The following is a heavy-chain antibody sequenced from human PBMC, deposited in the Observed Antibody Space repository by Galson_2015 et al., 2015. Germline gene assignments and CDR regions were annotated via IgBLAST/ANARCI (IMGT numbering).Heavy chain of an antibody. CDR2: FDPEDGVT. J-gene: IGHJ3*02. CDR3: ATKDIGKTYYYDSSVQRPYAFDI. D-gene: IGHD3-22*01. V-gene: IGHV1-24*01. Sequence: SVKVSCKASGYTLTELSMHWVRQAPGQGLEWMGGFDPEDGVTIYAQKFQGRVTMTEDTSTDTAYMELSSLRSEDTAVYYCATKDIGKTYYYDSSVQRPYAFDIWGQGTMVTVSS. CDR1: GYTLTELS.